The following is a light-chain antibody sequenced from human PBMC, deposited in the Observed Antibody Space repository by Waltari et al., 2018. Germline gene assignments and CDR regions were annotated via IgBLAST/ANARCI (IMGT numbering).Light chain of an antibody. V-gene: IGLV3-1*01. Sequence: SYELTQPPSVSVSPGQTASITCSGDKLGDRYVSWYQQKPGQSPVLVIYQHSKRPSRISERFSGSNSGNTATLTISGTQAMDEADYYCQAWDTKVFGGGTKLTVL. CDR1: KLGDRY. J-gene: IGLJ2*01. CDR2: QHS. CDR3: QAWDTKV.